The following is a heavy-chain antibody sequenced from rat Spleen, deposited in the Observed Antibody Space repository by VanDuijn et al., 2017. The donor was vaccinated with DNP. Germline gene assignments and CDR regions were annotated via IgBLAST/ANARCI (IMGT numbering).Heavy chain of an antibody. J-gene: IGHJ2*01. CDR3: ARSPWDGYNYFDY. CDR1: GFSLTSHH. CDR2: IWNTGGT. Sequence: QVQLKESGPGLVQPSQTLSLTCTVSGFSLTSHHVHWVRQPPGKGLEWMGVIWNTGGTQYNSVLKSRLIISKDTSKSQVFLKMNSLQTEDTATYSCARSPWDGYNYFDYWGQGVMVTVSS. V-gene: IGHV2-41*01. D-gene: IGHD1-6*01.